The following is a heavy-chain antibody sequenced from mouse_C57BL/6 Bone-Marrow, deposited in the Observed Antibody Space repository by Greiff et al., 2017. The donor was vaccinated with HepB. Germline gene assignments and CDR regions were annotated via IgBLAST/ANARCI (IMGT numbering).Heavy chain of an antibody. Sequence: QVQLQQSGAELVKPGASVKISCKASGYAFSSYWMNWVKQRPGKGLEWIGQIYPGDGDTNYNGKFKGKATLTADKSSSTAYMQLSSLTSEDSAVYFCARFQIYYYGSSYLYYYAMDYWGQGTSVTVSS. V-gene: IGHV1-80*01. J-gene: IGHJ4*01. CDR3: ARFQIYYYGSSYLYYYAMDY. D-gene: IGHD1-1*01. CDR2: IYPGDGDT. CDR1: GYAFSSYW.